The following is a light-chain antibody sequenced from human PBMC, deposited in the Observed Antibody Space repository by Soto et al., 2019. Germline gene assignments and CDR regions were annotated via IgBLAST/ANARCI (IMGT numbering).Light chain of an antibody. V-gene: IGKV1-33*01. CDR3: QHYDHLPPLS. J-gene: IGKJ4*01. CDR1: QDIKNY. Sequence: DIQMTQSPSSLSASVGDRVTITCQASQDIKNYLNWYQQKPGKAPNLLIYDASNLKTGVPSRSSESGSGTHFTFTISSLQPEDIATYYCQHYDHLPPLSFGGGTKVEIK. CDR2: DAS.